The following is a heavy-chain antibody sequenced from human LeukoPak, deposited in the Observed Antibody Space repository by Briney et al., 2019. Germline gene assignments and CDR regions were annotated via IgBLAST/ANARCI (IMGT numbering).Heavy chain of an antibody. CDR2: IYYAGTT. CDR3: ARHPPVPAFQNGMDV. J-gene: IGHJ6*02. D-gene: IGHD2-2*01. CDR1: GGSIISYY. Sequence: PSETLSLTCTVSGGSIISYYWSWIRQPPGKGLEWIGYIYYAGTTNYNPSLKSRLTISVDTSKNQFSLKLSSVTAADTAVYFCARHPPVPAFQNGMDVWGQGTTVTVSS. V-gene: IGHV4-59*08.